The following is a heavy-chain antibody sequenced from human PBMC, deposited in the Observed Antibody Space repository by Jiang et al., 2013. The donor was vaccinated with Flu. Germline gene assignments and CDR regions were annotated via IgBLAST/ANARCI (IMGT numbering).Heavy chain of an antibody. D-gene: IGHD3-16*01. Sequence: MGIIFPGDSDTRYSPSFQGQVAISADKSISTAYLEWSSLKASDTAMYYCARPVGGAPTYWGQGTLVTVSS. CDR2: IFPGDSDT. V-gene: IGHV5-51*01. J-gene: IGHJ4*02. CDR3: ARPVGGAPTY.